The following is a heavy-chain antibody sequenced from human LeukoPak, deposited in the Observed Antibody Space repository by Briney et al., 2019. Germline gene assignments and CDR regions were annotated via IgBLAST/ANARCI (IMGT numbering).Heavy chain of an antibody. V-gene: IGHV4-34*01. CDR2: INHSEST. CDR1: GGSFSGYY. J-gene: IGHJ6*02. Sequence: SETLSLTCAVYGGSFSGYYWSWIRQPPGKGLEWIGEINHSESTNYHPSLKSRVNISVDTSKNQFSLKLSSVTAADTAVYYCARDLQRSLQVLKTYYYYYYGMDVWGQGTTVNVSS. CDR3: ARDLQRSLQVLKTYYYYYYGMDV. D-gene: IGHD4-11*01.